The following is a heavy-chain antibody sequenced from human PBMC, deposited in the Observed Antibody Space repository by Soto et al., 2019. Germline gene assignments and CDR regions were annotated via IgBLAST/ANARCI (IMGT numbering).Heavy chain of an antibody. CDR2: INHSGST. V-gene: IGHV4-34*01. Sequence: KTLSLTCAVDGGCFSGYYWSWIRQPPGKGLEWIGEINHSGSTNYNPSLKSRVTISVETSKNQFSLKLSSVSAADTAVYYCARVLSYYYYGMDVWGQGTTVTGSS. J-gene: IGHJ6*02. CDR1: GGCFSGYY. CDR3: ARVLSYYYYGMDV. D-gene: IGHD2-15*01.